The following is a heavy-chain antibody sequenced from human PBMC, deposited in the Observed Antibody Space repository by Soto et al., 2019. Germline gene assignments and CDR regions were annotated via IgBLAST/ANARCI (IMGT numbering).Heavy chain of an antibody. V-gene: IGHV4-39*01. CDR3: ARHPRDDYNYGGSGIFDY. D-gene: IGHD4-4*01. CDR2: MYSSGSS. Sequence: SETLSLTCSVSGGSISSRTFWWAWIRQPPGKGLEWFGVMYSSGSSNSSPSLKSRVTLSVDTSTNPLSLKLNSVTAADTAVCYCARHPRDDYNYGGSGIFDYWGQGTLVTVSS. J-gene: IGHJ4*02. CDR1: GGSISSRTFW.